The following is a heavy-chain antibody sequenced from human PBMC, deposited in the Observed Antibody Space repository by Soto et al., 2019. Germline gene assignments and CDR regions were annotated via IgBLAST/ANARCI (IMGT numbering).Heavy chain of an antibody. J-gene: IGHJ6*03. CDR3: ARVYQLGSYYYYYYMDV. CDR2: TRNKANSYTT. CDR1: GFTFSDHY. Sequence: GGSLRLSCAASGFTFSDHYMDWVRQAPGKGLEWVGRTRNKANSYTTEYAASVKGRFTISRDDSKNSLYLQMNSLKTEDTAVYYCARVYQLGSYYYYYYMDVWGKGTTVTVSS. D-gene: IGHD2-2*01. V-gene: IGHV3-72*01.